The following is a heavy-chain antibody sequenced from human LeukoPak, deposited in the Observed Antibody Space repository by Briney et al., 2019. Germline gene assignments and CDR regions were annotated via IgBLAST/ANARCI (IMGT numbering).Heavy chain of an antibody. CDR2: IKEDGGEK. Sequence: GGSLRLSCAASGFSFSRFWMTWVRQAPGKGLEWVASIKEDGGEKAYVDSVKGRFTISRDNAQNSLFLQMTSLRAEDTAIYYCAKDDDDGDHVVVDHWGQGTLVTVSS. CDR3: AKDDDDGDHVVVDH. J-gene: IGHJ4*02. CDR1: GFSFSRFW. D-gene: IGHD4-17*01. V-gene: IGHV3-7*05.